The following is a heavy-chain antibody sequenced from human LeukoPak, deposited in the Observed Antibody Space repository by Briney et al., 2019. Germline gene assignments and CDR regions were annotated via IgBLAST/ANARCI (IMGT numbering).Heavy chain of an antibody. V-gene: IGHV3-30-3*01. J-gene: IGHJ4*02. CDR1: GFTFSSYA. CDR3: ARDLVAGTIDY. D-gene: IGHD6-19*01. CDR2: ISYDGSNK. Sequence: PGGSLRLSCAASGFTFSSYAMHWVRQAPGKGLEWVAVISYDGSNKYYADSVKGRFTISRDNSKNTLYLQMNSLRAEDTAVYYCARDLVAGTIDYWGQGTLVTVSS.